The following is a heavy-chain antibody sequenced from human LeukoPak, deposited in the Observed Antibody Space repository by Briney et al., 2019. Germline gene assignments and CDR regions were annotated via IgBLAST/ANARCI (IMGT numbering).Heavy chain of an antibody. CDR3: AATIAVADYYFDY. J-gene: IGHJ4*02. Sequence: PGGSLRFSGAASGFTFSSYSWNWLGPGPGQGLEGLLCISSSSSYFDYADSVKGRFTIPRDKAKTSLDLQMNSLRAEDTAVYYCAATIAVADYYFDYWGQGTLVTVPS. V-gene: IGHV3-21*01. CDR2: ISSSSSYF. CDR1: GFTFSSYS. D-gene: IGHD6-19*01.